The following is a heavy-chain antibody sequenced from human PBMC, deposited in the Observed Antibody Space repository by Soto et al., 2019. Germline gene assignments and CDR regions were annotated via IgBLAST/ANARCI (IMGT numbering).Heavy chain of an antibody. CDR3: ARGMSGYYFDY. D-gene: IGHD3-3*01. J-gene: IGHJ4*02. CDR2: IYYSGST. CDR1: GGSISSYY. Sequence: LSLTCTVSGGSISSYYWSWIRQPPGKGLEWIGYIYYSGSTNYNPSLKSRDTISVDTSKNQFSLKLSSVTAADTAVYYCARGMSGYYFDYWGQGTLVTVSS. V-gene: IGHV4-59*01.